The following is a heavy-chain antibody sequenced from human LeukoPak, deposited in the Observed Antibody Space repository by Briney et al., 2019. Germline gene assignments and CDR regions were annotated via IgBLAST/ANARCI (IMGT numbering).Heavy chain of an antibody. CDR3: ARDLDVVVPAAIPGY. CDR1: GYTFTGYY. D-gene: IGHD2-2*01. CDR2: INPNSGGT. J-gene: IGHJ4*02. V-gene: IGHV1-2*02. Sequence: GASVKVSCKASGYTFTGYYMHWVRQAPGQGLEWMGWINPNSGGTNYAQKFQGRVTMTRDTSISTAYMELSRLRSDDTAVYYCARDLDVVVPAAIPGYWGQGTLVTVSS.